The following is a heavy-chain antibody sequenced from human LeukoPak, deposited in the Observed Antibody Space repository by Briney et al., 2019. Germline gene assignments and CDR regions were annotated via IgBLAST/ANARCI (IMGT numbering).Heavy chain of an antibody. CDR1: GGSISSSSYY. CDR3: ARCGSGRVLWFGELANFDY. J-gene: IGHJ4*02. Sequence: PSETLSLTCTVSGGSISSSSYYWGWIRQPPGKGLEWIGSIYYSGSTYYNPSLKSRVTISVDASKDQFSLKLSSVTAADTAVYYCARCGSGRVLWFGELANFDYWGQGTLVTVSS. V-gene: IGHV4-39*07. D-gene: IGHD3-10*01. CDR2: IYYSGST.